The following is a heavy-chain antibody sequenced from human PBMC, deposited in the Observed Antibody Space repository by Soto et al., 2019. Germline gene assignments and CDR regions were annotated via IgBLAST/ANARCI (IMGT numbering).Heavy chain of an antibody. CDR1: GGTFSSYT. CDR3: ASHRTTVVTPGKYFDY. J-gene: IGHJ4*02. Sequence: QVQLVQSGAEVKKPGSSVKVSCKASGGTFSSYTISWVRQAPGQGLEWMGRIIPILGIANYAQKFQGRVTITADKPTSTAYMELSSLRSEDTAVYYCASHRTTVVTPGKYFDYWGQGTLVTVSS. V-gene: IGHV1-69*02. D-gene: IGHD4-17*01. CDR2: IIPILGIA.